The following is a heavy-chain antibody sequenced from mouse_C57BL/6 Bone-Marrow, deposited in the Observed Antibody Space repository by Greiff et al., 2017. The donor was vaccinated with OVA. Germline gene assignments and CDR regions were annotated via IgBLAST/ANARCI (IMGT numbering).Heavy chain of an antibody. D-gene: IGHD1-1*01. V-gene: IGHV1-81*01. Sequence: QVQLQQSGAELARPGASVKLSCKASGYTFTSYGISWVKQRTGQGLEWIGEIYPRSGNTYYNEKFKGKATLTADKSSSTAYMELRSLTSEDSAVYFCAPLYDYDAMDYWGQGTSVTVSS. CDR1: GYTFTSYG. CDR3: APLYDYDAMDY. CDR2: IYPRSGNT. J-gene: IGHJ4*01.